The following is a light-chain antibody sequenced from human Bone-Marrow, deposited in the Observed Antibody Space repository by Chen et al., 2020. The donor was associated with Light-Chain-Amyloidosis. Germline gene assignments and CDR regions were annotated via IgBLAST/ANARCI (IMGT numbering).Light chain of an antibody. CDR2: RDT. CDR3: QSADSSGTYEVI. Sequence: SYELTQPPSVSVSPGQTARITCSGDDLPTKYAYWYQQKPGQAPVMVIHRDTERPSGISERLSGPSSGTTATLTISGVQAEDEADYHCQSADSSGTYEVIFGGGTKLTVL. J-gene: IGLJ2*01. CDR1: DLPTKY. V-gene: IGLV3-25*03.